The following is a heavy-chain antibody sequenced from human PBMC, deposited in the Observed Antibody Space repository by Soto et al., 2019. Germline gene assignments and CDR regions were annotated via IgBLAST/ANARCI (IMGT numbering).Heavy chain of an antibody. V-gene: IGHV1-3*01. J-gene: IGHJ4*02. CDR2: INAGNGNT. Sequence: QVQLVQSGAEVKKPGASVKVSCKASGYTFTRCAMHWVRQAPGQRLEWMGWINAGNGNTKYSQKFQGRVTITRDTSASTAYMELSSLRSEDTAVYYCARTSAGYCSGGNCDFDYWGQGTLVTVSS. D-gene: IGHD2-15*01. CDR3: ARTSAGYCSGGNCDFDY. CDR1: GYTFTRCA.